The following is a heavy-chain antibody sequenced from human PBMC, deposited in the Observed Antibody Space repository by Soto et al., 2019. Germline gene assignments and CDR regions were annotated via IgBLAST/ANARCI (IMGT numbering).Heavy chain of an antibody. D-gene: IGHD6-19*01. J-gene: IGHJ6*02. Sequence: QVQLVESGGGVVQPGRSLRLSCAASGFTFSSYGMHWVRQAPGKGLEWVAVISYDGSNKYYADSVKGRFTISSDNSKTTLYLQMSSLGAEDTAVYYCVKDGSSGWPYYYGLDVWGQGTTVTVSS. CDR2: ISYDGSNK. CDR3: VKDGSSGWPYYYGLDV. V-gene: IGHV3-30*18. CDR1: GFTFSSYG.